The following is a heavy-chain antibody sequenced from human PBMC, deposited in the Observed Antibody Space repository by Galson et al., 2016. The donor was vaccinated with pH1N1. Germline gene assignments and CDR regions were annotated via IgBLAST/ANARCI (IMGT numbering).Heavy chain of an antibody. CDR1: GGTFTNYA. D-gene: IGHD5-12*01. J-gene: IGHJ6*02. V-gene: IGHV1-69*13. Sequence: SVKVSCKASGGTFTNYAINWVRQAPGQGLEWMGGLIPILGTPDYAQTLQGRVTITADENTNTAYMEMSSLRAEDTAVYYCARGFSGYDRLVYYQNGMDVWGQGTTVTVSS. CDR3: ARGFSGYDRLVYYQNGMDV. CDR2: LIPILGTP.